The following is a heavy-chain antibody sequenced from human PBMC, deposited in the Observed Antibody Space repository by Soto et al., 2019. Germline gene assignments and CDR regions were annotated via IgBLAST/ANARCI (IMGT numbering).Heavy chain of an antibody. J-gene: IGHJ6*02. CDR1: GFTVSSNY. CDR3: TIFARAGKYGMDV. D-gene: IGHD3-10*01. Sequence: GGSLRLSCAASGFTVSSNYMSWVRQAPGKGLEWVSVIYSGGSTYYADSVKGRFTISRDNSKNTLYLQMNSLRAEDTAVYYCTIFARAGKYGMDVWGQGTTVTVSS. CDR2: IYSGGST. V-gene: IGHV3-53*01.